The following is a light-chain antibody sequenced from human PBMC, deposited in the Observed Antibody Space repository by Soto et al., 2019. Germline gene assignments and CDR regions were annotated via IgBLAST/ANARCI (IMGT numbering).Light chain of an antibody. J-gene: IGKJ2*01. CDR2: AAS. CDR3: QQSYKTPHT. Sequence: DIPMTQSPSSLSASVGAEVTVICRESRGVTAYLLWYQQRHGRAPKLLIYAASNLIAGVPSRFSGSGSGTNFTLTINNLQPEDFATYYCQQSYKTPHTFGQGTKLETK. V-gene: IGKV1-39*01. CDR1: RGVTAY.